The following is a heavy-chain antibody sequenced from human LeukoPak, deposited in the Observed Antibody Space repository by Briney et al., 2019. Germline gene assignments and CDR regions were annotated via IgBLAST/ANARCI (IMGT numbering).Heavy chain of an antibody. CDR3: ARQLSSEHRDFDY. CDR1: GYTFSTYA. Sequence: ASVKVSCKASGYTFSTYAITWVRLAPGQGREWMGWISAHNSNTNYAQNFQGRVTMTTDTSTSTVYMELRSLRSDDTAVYYCARQLSSEHRDFDYWGQGTLVTVSP. V-gene: IGHV1-18*01. J-gene: IGHJ4*02. CDR2: ISAHNSNT. D-gene: IGHD6-6*01.